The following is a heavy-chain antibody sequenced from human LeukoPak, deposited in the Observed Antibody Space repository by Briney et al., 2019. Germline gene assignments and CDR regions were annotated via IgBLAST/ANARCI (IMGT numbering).Heavy chain of an antibody. CDR3: ATAAVPSSYGDNYLKY. J-gene: IGHJ4*02. CDR1: EFTFSTYG. Sequence: GGSLRLSCAASEFTFSTYGMHWVRQAPGKGLEWVAFIRYDGSNEYQADSVKGRFTISRDNSKNTLYLQMNSLRPEDTAVYYCATAAVPSSYGDNYLKYWGQGTLVTVSS. V-gene: IGHV3-30*02. D-gene: IGHD4-17*01. CDR2: IRYDGSNE.